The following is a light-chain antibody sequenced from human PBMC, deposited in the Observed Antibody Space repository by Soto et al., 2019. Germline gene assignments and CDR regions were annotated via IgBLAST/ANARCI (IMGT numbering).Light chain of an antibody. J-gene: IGLJ2*01. V-gene: IGLV2-14*01. CDR2: EVT. CDR3: SSFSSDSTPLV. Sequence: QSALTQPASVSGSPGQSISISCTGTSSDVGIYDYVSWYQHHPGKAPKLMVYEVTNRPSGVSNCFSGSKSGNTASLTISGLQAEDEADYYCSSFSSDSTPLVFGGGTKLTVL. CDR1: SSDVGIYDY.